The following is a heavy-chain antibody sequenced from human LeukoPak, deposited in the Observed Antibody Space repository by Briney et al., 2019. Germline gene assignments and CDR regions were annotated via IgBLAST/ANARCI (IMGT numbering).Heavy chain of an antibody. D-gene: IGHD2-2*01. V-gene: IGHV3-15*01. CDR2: IKSKTDGGTT. CDR3: TTRWVVPAASHFDY. Sequence: PGGSLRLSCAASGFTFSNAWMSWVRQAPGKGLEWVGRIKSKTDGGTTDYAAPVKGRFTISRDDSKNTLYLQMNSLKTEDTAEYYCTTRWVVPAASHFDYWGQGTLVTVSS. CDR1: GFTFSNAW. J-gene: IGHJ4*02.